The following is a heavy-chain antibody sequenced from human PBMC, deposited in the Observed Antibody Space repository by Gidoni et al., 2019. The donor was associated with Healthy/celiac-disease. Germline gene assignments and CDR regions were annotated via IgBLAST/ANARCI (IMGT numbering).Heavy chain of an antibody. Sequence: EVQLVESGGGLVQPGGSLRLSCAASGFTFSSYWMSWVRQAPGKGLEWVANIKQDGSEKYYVDSVKGRFTISRDNAKNSLYLQMNSLRAEDTAVYYCARGTRPCPTCFDYWGQGTLVTVSS. V-gene: IGHV3-7*01. CDR1: GFTFSSYW. D-gene: IGHD1-26*01. CDR3: ARGTRPCPTCFDY. J-gene: IGHJ4*02. CDR2: IKQDGSEK.